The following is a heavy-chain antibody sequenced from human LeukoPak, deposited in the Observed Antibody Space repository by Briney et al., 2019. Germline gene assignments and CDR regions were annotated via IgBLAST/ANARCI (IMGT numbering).Heavy chain of an antibody. CDR3: ARVSGSYPGKYYFDY. CDR1: GGSISSHY. CDR2: IYYSGST. Sequence: SETLSLTCTVSGGSISSHYWSWIRQPPGKGLGWIGYIYYSGSTNYNPSLKSRVTISVDTSKNQFSLKLSSVTAADTAVYYCARVSGSYPGKYYFDYWGQGTLVTVSS. V-gene: IGHV4-59*11. D-gene: IGHD1-26*01. J-gene: IGHJ4*02.